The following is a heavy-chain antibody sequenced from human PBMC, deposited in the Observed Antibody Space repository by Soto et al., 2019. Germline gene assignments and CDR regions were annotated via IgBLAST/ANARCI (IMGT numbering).Heavy chain of an antibody. CDR2: INPKSGGT. J-gene: IGHJ4*02. D-gene: IGHD1-26*01. Sequence: ASVKVSCKASGYTFTVYYMHWVRQAPGQGLEWMGWINPKSGGTMYPQKFQGRVTMTWDTSISTAYMALTRLRSDDTAVYYCARDMEKGGGSAGFDYWGQGTLVTVSS. CDR3: ARDMEKGGGSAGFDY. V-gene: IGHV1-2*02. CDR1: GYTFTVYY.